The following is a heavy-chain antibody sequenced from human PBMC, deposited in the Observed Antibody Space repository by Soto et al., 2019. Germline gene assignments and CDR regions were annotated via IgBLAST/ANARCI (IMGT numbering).Heavy chain of an antibody. CDR1: GFTFSTYT. V-gene: IGHV3-23*01. CDR3: AKARCSTTNCYVPDY. D-gene: IGHD2-2*01. J-gene: IGHJ4*02. CDR2: ISGSGGSP. Sequence: EVQLLESGGDLVQPGGSLRLSCAASGFTFSTYTMSWVRQAPGKGLEWVSAISGSGGSPSYADSVQGRFNISRDNPKNTLYLQMNSLRVEDTAMYYCAKARCSTTNCYVPDYWGQGTLVTVSS.